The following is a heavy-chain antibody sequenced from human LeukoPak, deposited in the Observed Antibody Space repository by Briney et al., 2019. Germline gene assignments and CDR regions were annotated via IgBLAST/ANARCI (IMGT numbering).Heavy chain of an antibody. CDR3: AKASIYGLQYFDY. J-gene: IGHJ4*02. D-gene: IGHD3-10*01. V-gene: IGHV3-30*02. CDR2: IRYAGNQE. Sequence: GGSLRLSCAASGFTFSDYSIHWVRQAPGKGLEWVAFIRYAGNQEYYTDPVKGRFTISRDNSKNTVYLQVNSLRPEDTAVYYCAKASIYGLQYFDYWGQGTLVTVSS. CDR1: GFTFSDYS.